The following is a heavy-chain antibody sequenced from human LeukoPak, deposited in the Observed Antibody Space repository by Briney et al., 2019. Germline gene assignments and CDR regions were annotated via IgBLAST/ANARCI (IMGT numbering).Heavy chain of an antibody. CDR1: GGSISSYY. CDR3: AREVVAAPGTVDY. J-gene: IGHJ4*02. D-gene: IGHD6-13*01. V-gene: IGHV4-59*01. Sequence: SETLSLTCTVSGGSISSYYWSWIRQPPGKGLEWIGYIYNSGYTNYNPSLKSRVTISVDTSKNQFSLKLTSVTAADTAVYYCAREVVAAPGTVDYWGQGTLVTVSS. CDR2: IYNSGYT.